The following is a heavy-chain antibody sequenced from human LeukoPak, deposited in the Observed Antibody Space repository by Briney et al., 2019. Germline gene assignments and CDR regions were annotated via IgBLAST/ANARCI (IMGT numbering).Heavy chain of an antibody. V-gene: IGHV4-39*01. Sequence: PSETLSLTCTVSGGSISSSSYYWGWIRQPPGKGLEWIGSIYYSGSTYYNPSLKSRVTISVDTSKNQFSLKLSSVTAADTAVYYCARFLIGLGYFDYWGQGTLVTVSS. CDR3: ARFLIGLGYFDY. CDR2: IYYSGST. CDR1: GGSISSSSYY. D-gene: IGHD2/OR15-2a*01. J-gene: IGHJ4*02.